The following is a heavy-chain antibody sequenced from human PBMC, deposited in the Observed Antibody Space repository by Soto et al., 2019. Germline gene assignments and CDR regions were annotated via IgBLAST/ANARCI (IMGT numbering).Heavy chain of an antibody. CDR2: IYYSGST. CDR1: GGSISSGDYY. Sequence: QVQLQESGPGLVKPSQTLSLTCTVSGGSISSGDYYWSWIRQPPGKGLEWIGYIYYSGSTYYNPALKARVTISVDTSKKQFSVKLSSVAAADAAVDYCARDGSGGELYSRGGMDVWGQGTTVTFSS. D-gene: IGHD3-10*01. V-gene: IGHV4-30-4*01. J-gene: IGHJ6*02. CDR3: ARDGSGGELYSRGGMDV.